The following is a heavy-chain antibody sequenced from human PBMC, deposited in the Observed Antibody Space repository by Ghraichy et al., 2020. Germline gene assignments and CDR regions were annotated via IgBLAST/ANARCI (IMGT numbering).Heavy chain of an antibody. D-gene: IGHD2-15*01. Sequence: GGSLRLSCAASGFTFSSYWMSWVRQAPGKGLEWVANIKQDGSEKYYVDSVKGRFTISRDNAKNSLYLQMNSLRAEDTAVYYCARVVFVPPELSDIVVVVAAPTLYYFDYWGQGTLVTVSS. V-gene: IGHV3-7*03. CDR2: IKQDGSEK. CDR1: GFTFSSYW. CDR3: ARVVFVPPELSDIVVVVAAPTLYYFDY. J-gene: IGHJ4*02.